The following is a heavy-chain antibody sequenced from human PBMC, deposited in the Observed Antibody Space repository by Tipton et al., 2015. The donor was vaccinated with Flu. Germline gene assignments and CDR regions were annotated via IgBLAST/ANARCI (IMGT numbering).Heavy chain of an antibody. Sequence: TLSLTCTVSSGSINSYYWSWIRQAPGKGLEWIGYLHYSGSTTYNPALKSRVTIAEGTSMNQFSLRLRSVTAADTAVYYCARRVPGVAANYFDYWGQGTLVTVSS. J-gene: IGHJ4*02. CDR2: LHYSGST. D-gene: IGHD2-15*01. V-gene: IGHV4-59*01. CDR1: SGSINSYY. CDR3: ARRVPGVAANYFDY.